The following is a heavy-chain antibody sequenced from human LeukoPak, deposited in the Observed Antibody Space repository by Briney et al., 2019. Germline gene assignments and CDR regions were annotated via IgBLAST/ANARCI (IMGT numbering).Heavy chain of an antibody. CDR2: INPSGGST. Sequence: ASVKVSCKASGYTFTSYYMHWVRQAPGQGLEWMGKINPSGGSTSYAQKFQGRVTMTRDTSTSTVYMELSSLRSEDTAVYYCAGRPYCSSTSCPTRRNYYYYYGMDVWGQGTTVTVSS. CDR1: GYTFTSYY. CDR3: AGRPYCSSTSCPTRRNYYYYYGMDV. J-gene: IGHJ6*02. V-gene: IGHV1-46*03. D-gene: IGHD2-2*01.